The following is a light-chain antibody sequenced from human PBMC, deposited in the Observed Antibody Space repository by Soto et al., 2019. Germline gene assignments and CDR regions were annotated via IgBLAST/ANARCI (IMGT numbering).Light chain of an antibody. V-gene: IGKV3-15*01. CDR3: QQYNNWPPA. CDR1: KSISSN. J-gene: IGKJ1*01. CDR2: GAS. Sequence: EIVMTQSPATLSVSPGERATLSCRASKSISSNLAWYQQNPCQAPRLLIIGASTGATGIPARFSGSRSGTEFTLTISSLQSEDFAVSFGQQYNNWPPAFGQGTKVEIK.